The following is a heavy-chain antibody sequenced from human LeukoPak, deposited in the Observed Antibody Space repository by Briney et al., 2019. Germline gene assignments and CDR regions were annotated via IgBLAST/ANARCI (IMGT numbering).Heavy chain of an antibody. CDR3: AKGYYYYGMDV. V-gene: IGHV3-48*03. CDR1: GFTFSSYE. CDR2: ISSRGGTI. Sequence: GGSLRLSCAASGFTFSSYEMNWVRQAPGKGLEWVSHISSRGGTIHYADSVKGRFTISRDNAKNSVCLQMNSLRAKDTAVYYCAKGYYYYGMDVWGQGTTVTVSS. J-gene: IGHJ6*02.